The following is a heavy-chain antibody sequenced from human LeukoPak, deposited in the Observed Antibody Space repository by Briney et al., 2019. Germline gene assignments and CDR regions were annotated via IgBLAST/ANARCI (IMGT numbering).Heavy chain of an antibody. J-gene: IGHJ4*02. V-gene: IGHV3-66*01. CDR2: IYSGGST. CDR1: GFTVSSNY. Sequence: GGSLRLSCAASGFTVSSNYMSWVRQAPGKGLEWVSVIYSGGSTYYADSVKGRFTISRDNSKNTLYLQMNSLRAEDTAVYYCARDLLYSNYALDYWGQGTLVTVSS. CDR3: ARDLLYSNYALDY. D-gene: IGHD4-11*01.